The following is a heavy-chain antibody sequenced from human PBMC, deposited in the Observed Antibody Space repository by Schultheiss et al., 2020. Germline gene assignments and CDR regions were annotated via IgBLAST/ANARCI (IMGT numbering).Heavy chain of an antibody. CDR3: ARGRRTTRYFDY. CDR1: GGSFSGYY. CDR2: INHSGST. V-gene: IGHV4-34*01. Sequence: SETLSLTCAVYGGSFSGYYWSWIRQPPGKGLEWIGEINHSGSTNYNPSLKSRVTISVDTSKNQFSLRVSSVTAADTAVYYCARGRRTTRYFDYWGQGTLVTVSS. J-gene: IGHJ4*02. D-gene: IGHD4-17*01.